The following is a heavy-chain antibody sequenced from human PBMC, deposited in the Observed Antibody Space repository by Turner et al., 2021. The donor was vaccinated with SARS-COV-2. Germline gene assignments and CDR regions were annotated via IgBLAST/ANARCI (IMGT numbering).Heavy chain of an antibody. CDR1: GGSFRGYY. J-gene: IGHJ6*02. CDR2: ISNSGST. D-gene: IGHD3-10*02. V-gene: IGHV4-34*01. CDR3: ARVNYGGVTVRDYYSYYGMDV. Sequence: QVRLQQWGAGLLKPSEHLSPTCAAYGGSFRGYYWSWIRQSPGKGLDGIGEISNSGSTTYNPSLKSRVTLAVDRSKIQFSLRLSSVTAADTAVYYCARVNYGGVTVRDYYSYYGMDVWGQGTTVTVS.